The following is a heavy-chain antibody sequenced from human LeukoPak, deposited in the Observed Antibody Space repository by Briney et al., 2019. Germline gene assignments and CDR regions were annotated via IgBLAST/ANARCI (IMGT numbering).Heavy chain of an antibody. D-gene: IGHD5-18*01. J-gene: IGHJ4*02. V-gene: IGHV3-21*01. CDR2: ISRSSSYT. CDR1: GFTFSSYS. Sequence: GGSLRLSCAASGFTFSSYSMNWVRQAPGKGLEWVSSISRSSSYTYYIDSVKGRFTISRDNAKNSLYLQMNSLRVEDTALYYRARDRTPSNTAMVANFDYWGQGTLVTVSS. CDR3: ARDRTPSNTAMVANFDY.